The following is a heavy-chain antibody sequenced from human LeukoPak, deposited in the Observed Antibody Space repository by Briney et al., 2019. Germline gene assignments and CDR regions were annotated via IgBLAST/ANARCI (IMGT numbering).Heavy chain of an antibody. CDR3: ARDLRRDGYNFYYYYGMDV. CDR2: IYTSEST. D-gene: IGHD5-24*01. V-gene: IGHV4-61*02. CDR1: GGSLSSGCYY. J-gene: IGHJ6*02. Sequence: SETLSLTCTVSGGSLSSGCYYWNWIRQPAGKGLEWIGLIYTSESTHYNPSLKSRVTISVGTSKHQFSLKLSSVTAADTAVYYCARDLRRDGYNFYYYYGMDVWGQGTTVTVSS.